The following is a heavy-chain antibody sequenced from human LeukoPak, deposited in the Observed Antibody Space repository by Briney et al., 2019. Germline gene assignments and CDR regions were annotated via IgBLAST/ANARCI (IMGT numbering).Heavy chain of an antibody. CDR3: ARVLRWKGGDAFDI. V-gene: IGHV4-38-2*02. D-gene: IGHD4-23*01. CDR1: GYSISSGYY. J-gene: IGHJ3*02. CDR2: IFHSGNT. Sequence: SETLSLTCTVSGYSISSGYYWGWIRQPPGKGLEWIGNIFHSGNTYYNPSLKSRVTISVDTSKNQFSLKLSSVTAADTAVYYCARVLRWKGGDAFDIWGQGTMVTVSS.